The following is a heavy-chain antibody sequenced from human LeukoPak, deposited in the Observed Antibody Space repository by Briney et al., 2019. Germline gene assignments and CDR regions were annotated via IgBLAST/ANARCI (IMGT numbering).Heavy chain of an antibody. V-gene: IGHV3-74*01. CDR2: INSDGSST. CDR1: GFTFSSYW. Sequence: GGSLRLSCAASGFTFSSYWMHWVRQAPGKGLVWVSRINSDGSSTSYADSVKGRFTISRDNAKNTLYPQMNSLRAEDTAVYYCAILRHPYYYYGMDVWGQGTTVTVSS. CDR3: AILRHPYYYYGMDV. J-gene: IGHJ6*02.